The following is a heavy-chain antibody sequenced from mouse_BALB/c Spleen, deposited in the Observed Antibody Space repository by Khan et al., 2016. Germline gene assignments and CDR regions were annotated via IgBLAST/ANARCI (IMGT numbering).Heavy chain of an antibody. CDR2: IDPFNGGT. J-gene: IGHJ4*01. D-gene: IGHD1-1*01. CDR1: GYSFTSYY. V-gene: IGHV1S135*01. CDR3: ASSTRSLYAKDY. Sequence: IQLVQSGPELMKPGASVKISCKASGYSFTSYYMHWVKQSHGKSLEWIGYIDPFNGGTSYNQKFKGKATLTVDKSSSTAYMHLSSLTSEDSAVXNCASSTRSLYAKDYRGQGTTVTSSS.